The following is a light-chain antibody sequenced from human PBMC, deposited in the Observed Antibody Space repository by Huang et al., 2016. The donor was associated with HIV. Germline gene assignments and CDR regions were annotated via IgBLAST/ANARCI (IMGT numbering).Light chain of an antibody. J-gene: IGKJ1*01. CDR2: GAS. V-gene: IGKV3-20*01. CDR1: QRVSSSY. Sequence: EIVLTQSPGTLSLSPGERATLSCRASQRVSSSYLGWYQQKPGQAPRLLIYGASSRATGIPDRFSGSGSGTDFTLTISRLEPEDFAVYYCQQYGSSPPAFGQGTKVEIK. CDR3: QQYGSSPPA.